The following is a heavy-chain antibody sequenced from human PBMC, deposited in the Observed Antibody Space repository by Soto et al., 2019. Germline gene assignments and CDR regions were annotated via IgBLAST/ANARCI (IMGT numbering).Heavy chain of an antibody. CDR1: GGSMSSSSYY. CDR3: ATQSLGELSPMIS. Sequence: QLQLQESGPGLVKSSETLSLTCTVSGGSMSSSSYYWGWIRQPPGKGLEWIGSIYYSGSTYYNPSLKSGVTISIDTSKNQFSLKLSSVTATDKAVYYCATQSLGELSPMISWGQGTLVTVSS. J-gene: IGHJ5*02. CDR2: IYYSGST. V-gene: IGHV4-39*01. D-gene: IGHD3-16*02.